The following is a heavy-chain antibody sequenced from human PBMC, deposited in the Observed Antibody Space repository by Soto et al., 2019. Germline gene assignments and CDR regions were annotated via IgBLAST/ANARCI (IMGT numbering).Heavy chain of an antibody. J-gene: IGHJ4*02. V-gene: IGHV4-34*01. CDR3: ARFDSSGCFDY. Sequence: QVQLQQWGAGLLKPSETLSLTRAVYGGSFSGYYWSWIRQPPGKGLEWIGEINHSGSTNYNPSPKSRVTISVDTSKNQFSLKLSSVTAADTAVYYCARFDSSGCFDYWGQGTLVTVSS. D-gene: IGHD3-22*01. CDR2: INHSGST. CDR1: GGSFSGYY.